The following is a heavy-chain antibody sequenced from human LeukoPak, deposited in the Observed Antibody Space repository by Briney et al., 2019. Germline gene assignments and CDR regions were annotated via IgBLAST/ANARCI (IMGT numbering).Heavy chain of an antibody. Sequence: SVKVSCKASGGTFSSYAISWVRQAPGRGLEWMGRIIPIFGTANYAQKFQGRVTITTDESTSTAYMELSSLRSEDTAVYYCTMVRGAYDAFDIWGQGTMVTVSS. J-gene: IGHJ3*02. D-gene: IGHD3-10*01. CDR2: IIPIFGTA. CDR3: TMVRGAYDAFDI. V-gene: IGHV1-69*05. CDR1: GGTFSSYA.